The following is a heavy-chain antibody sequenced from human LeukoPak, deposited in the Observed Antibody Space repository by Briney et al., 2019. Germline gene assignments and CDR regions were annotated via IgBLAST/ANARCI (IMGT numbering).Heavy chain of an antibody. V-gene: IGHV3-15*01. CDR1: GFTFSSAW. D-gene: IGHD3-10*02. CDR3: ATPTPTRNHYDWGTTFDV. CDR2: IKSQTHGGTT. J-gene: IGHJ3*01. Sequence: GGSLRLSCAASGFTFSSAWMSWVRQAPGKGLEWVGRIKSQTHGGTTDYAAPVKGRFSVSRDDSQNTVFLQMNRLEREDTAVYYCATPTPTRNHYDWGTTFDVWGQGTTVTVSS.